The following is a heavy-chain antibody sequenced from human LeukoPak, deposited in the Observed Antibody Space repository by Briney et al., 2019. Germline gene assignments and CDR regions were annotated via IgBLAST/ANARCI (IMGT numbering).Heavy chain of an antibody. V-gene: IGHV3-23*01. CDR1: GFTFGSYA. J-gene: IGHJ4*02. D-gene: IGHD3-3*01. CDR3: AKLKGVDYDFWSGLIGY. CDR2: ISGSGGST. Sequence: PGGSLRLSCAASGFTFGSYAMSWVRQAPGKGLEWVSGISGSGGSTYYADSVKGRFTISRDNSKNTLYLQMNSLRAEDTAVYYCAKLKGVDYDFWSGLIGYWGQGTLVTVSS.